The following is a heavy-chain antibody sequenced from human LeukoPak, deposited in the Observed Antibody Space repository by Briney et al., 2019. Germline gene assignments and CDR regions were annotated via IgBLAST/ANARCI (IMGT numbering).Heavy chain of an antibody. CDR2: IYYSGST. D-gene: IGHD6-13*01. J-gene: IGHJ6*03. Sequence: PSETLSLTCTVSGGSISSSSYYWGWIRQPPGKGLEWIGSIYYSGSTYYNPSLKSRVTISVDTSKNQFSLKLSSVTAADTAVYYCARGPGSNISSSWKDARKYYYYMDVWGKGTTVTVSS. V-gene: IGHV4-39*07. CDR3: ARGPGSNISSSWKDARKYYYYMDV. CDR1: GGSISSSSYY.